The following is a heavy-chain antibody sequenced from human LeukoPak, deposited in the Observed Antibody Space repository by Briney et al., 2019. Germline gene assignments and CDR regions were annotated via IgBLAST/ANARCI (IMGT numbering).Heavy chain of an antibody. D-gene: IGHD3/OR15-3a*01. J-gene: IGHJ4*02. Sequence: SETLSLTCTVSGGSISSGGYFWSWIRQHPGKGLEWIGYMHYSESANYNPSLKSRVTISVDTSKNQFSLKVISVTAADTAVYYCARWRTARTGFDYWGQGTLVTVSS. CDR3: ARWRTARTGFDY. V-gene: IGHV4-31*03. CDR2: MHYSESA. CDR1: GGSISSGGYF.